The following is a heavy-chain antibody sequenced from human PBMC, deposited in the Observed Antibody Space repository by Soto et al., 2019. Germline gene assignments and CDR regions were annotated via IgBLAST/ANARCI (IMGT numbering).Heavy chain of an antibody. J-gene: IGHJ5*02. CDR1: GLSLTNGRLG. CDR2: IFSNDDK. CDR3: ALIKDCSRTDCYLASFDP. D-gene: IGHD2-2*01. V-gene: IGHV2-26*01. Sequence: SGPTLVNPTETLTLTCTVSGLSLTNGRLGVSWIRQPPGTALEWLAHIFSNDDKSYSTSLKSRLTISKDISSSQVVLTMTNMDPVDSATYYCALIKDCSRTDCYLASFDPWGQGTLVTVSS.